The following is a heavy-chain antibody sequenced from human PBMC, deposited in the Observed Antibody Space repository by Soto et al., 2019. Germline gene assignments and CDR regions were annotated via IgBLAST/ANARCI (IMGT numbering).Heavy chain of an antibody. CDR1: GGSISSYY. J-gene: IGHJ4*02. CDR3: ARHSTLRSSWPYFDY. V-gene: IGHV4-59*08. CDR2: IYYSGST. D-gene: IGHD6-13*01. Sequence: QVQLQESGPGLVKPSETLSLTCTVSGGSISSYYWSWIRQPPGKGLEWIGYIYYSGSTNYNPSLKSRVTISVDTSKNQFSLKLSSVPAADTAVYYCARHSTLRSSWPYFDYWGQGTLVTVSS.